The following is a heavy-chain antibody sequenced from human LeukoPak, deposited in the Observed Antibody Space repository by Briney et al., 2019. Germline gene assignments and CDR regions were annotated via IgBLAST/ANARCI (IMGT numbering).Heavy chain of an antibody. D-gene: IGHD7-27*01. CDR2: VSSGGGST. CDR1: GFTFNNSA. CDR3: AKGAPNWFFYFDY. V-gene: IGHV3-23*01. J-gene: IGHJ4*02. Sequence: GGSLRLSCAASGFTFNNSAMNWVRQAPGKGLEWISAVSSGGGSTYHADSVKGRFTISRDNSKNTLYLQMNSLRAEDTAVYYCAKGAPNWFFYFDYCGQGTPVTVSS.